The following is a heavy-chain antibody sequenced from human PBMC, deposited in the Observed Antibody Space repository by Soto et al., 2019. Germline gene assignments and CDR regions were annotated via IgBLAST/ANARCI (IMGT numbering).Heavy chain of an antibody. J-gene: IGHJ6*02. V-gene: IGHV3-30*18. CDR1: GFTFTTFG. D-gene: IGHD4-17*01. Sequence: QVQLGESGGGVVQPGGSLRLSCTASGFTFTTFGIHWVRQAPGKGLEWVALISYDGHNKYYSDSVKGRFTISRDNYKNTLSLQMNSLRAEDTAVYYCAKDLQAYGDYNYYYYGMDVWGQGTTVSVSS. CDR3: AKDLQAYGDYNYYYYGMDV. CDR2: ISYDGHNK.